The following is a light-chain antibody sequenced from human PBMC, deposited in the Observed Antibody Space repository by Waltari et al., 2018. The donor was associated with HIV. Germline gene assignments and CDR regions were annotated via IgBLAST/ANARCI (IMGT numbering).Light chain of an antibody. V-gene: IGLV2-14*01. CDR3: SSYTSSSTRV. J-gene: IGLJ3*02. CDR2: EVS. Sequence: QSALTQPASVSGSPGQSITLSCTGTSSDVGGYNYVPWYQQHPGKAPKLMIYEVSNRPSGVSNRFSGSKSGNTASLTISGLQAEDEADYYCSSYTSSSTRVFGGGTNLTVL. CDR1: SSDVGGYNY.